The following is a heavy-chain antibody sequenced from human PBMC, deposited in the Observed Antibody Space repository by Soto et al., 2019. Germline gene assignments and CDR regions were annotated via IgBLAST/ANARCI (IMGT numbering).Heavy chain of an antibody. CDR2: INPSGGST. J-gene: IGHJ4*02. CDR3: AKANSGDDDEFDY. CDR1: GYTFTSYY. Sequence: AAVKFSCTASGYTFTSYYMHWVRQAPGQGLEWMGIINPSGGSTSYAQKFQGRVTMTRDTSTSTVYMELSSLRSDDTAVYYCAKANSGDDDEFDYWGQGTQVTVSS. V-gene: IGHV1-46*01. D-gene: IGHD5-12*01.